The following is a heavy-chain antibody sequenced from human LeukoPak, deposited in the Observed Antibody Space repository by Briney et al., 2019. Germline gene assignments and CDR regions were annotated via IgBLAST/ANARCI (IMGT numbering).Heavy chain of an antibody. D-gene: IGHD2-2*01. CDR3: ARGEGYQLHYFDY. Sequence: PSETLSLTCTVSGGSISSGGYYWSWIRQHPGKGLEWIGYIYYSGSTYYNPSLKSRVTISVDTSKNQFSLKLSSVTAADTAAYYCARGEGYQLHYFDYWGQGTLVTVSS. CDR2: IYYSGST. V-gene: IGHV4-31*03. CDR1: GGSISSGGYY. J-gene: IGHJ4*02.